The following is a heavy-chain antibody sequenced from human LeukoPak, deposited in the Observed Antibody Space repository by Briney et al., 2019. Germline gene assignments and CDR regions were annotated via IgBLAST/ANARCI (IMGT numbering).Heavy chain of an antibody. CDR3: ARLSDTEGSSTCYRASDI. CDR2: IKKDGSDK. D-gene: IGHD2-2*01. Sequence: GGSVRLSCAASGFTFTTHWMSWVRQSPGKGLEWVANIKKDGSDKYYVESVKGRFTISRDNAKNSLYLQMNSLRAEDTAVYYCARLSDTEGSSTCYRASDIWGQGTMVTVSS. J-gene: IGHJ3*02. CDR1: GFTFTTHW. V-gene: IGHV3-7*01.